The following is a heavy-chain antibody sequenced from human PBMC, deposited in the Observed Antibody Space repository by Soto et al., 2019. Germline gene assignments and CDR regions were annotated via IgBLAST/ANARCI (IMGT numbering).Heavy chain of an antibody. J-gene: IGHJ6*03. CDR3: AGGITGGVGGLRGGLGYYYYYYMDV. V-gene: IGHV1-69*02. CDR2: IIPILGIA. Sequence: QVQLVQSGAEVKKPGSSVKVSCKASGGTFSSYTISWVRQAPGQGLEWMGRIIPILGIADYAQKFQGRVTITADKSTSTAYMDLSSRRSEDAAVYYCAGGITGGVGGLRGGLGYYYYYYMDVWGKGTTVTVSS. D-gene: IGHD1-20*01. CDR1: GGTFSSYT.